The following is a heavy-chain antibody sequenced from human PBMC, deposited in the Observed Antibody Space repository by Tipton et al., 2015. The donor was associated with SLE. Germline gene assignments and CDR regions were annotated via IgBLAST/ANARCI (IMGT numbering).Heavy chain of an antibody. D-gene: IGHD3-9*01. V-gene: IGHV3-30*02. CDR2: IRFDGSKT. J-gene: IGHJ4*02. CDR3: AKDGDYYDISTGYFKRGFYVDN. CDR1: GFYFSDYG. Sequence: SLRLSCAAFGFYFSDYGIHWVRQAPGKGLEWVAFIRFDGSKTYYADSVKGRFTISRDNSRNTLYLQMNSLRVEDTAIYFCAKDGDYYDISTGYFKRGFYVDNWGQGTLVTVS.